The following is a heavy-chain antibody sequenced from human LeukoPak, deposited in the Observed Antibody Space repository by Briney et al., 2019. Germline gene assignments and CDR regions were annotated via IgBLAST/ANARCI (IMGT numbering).Heavy chain of an antibody. D-gene: IGHD6-19*01. CDR2: IIYSGSS. J-gene: IGHJ4*02. CDR1: GASLTNPTYY. CDR3: AKGAGWYNY. V-gene: IGHV4-61*01. Sequence: SETLSLTCTVSGASLTNPTYYQWSWIRQPPGKGLEWIGFIIYSGSSTYSPSLKSRVAMSMDTSNNQFSLKLSSVTAADTAVYYCAKGAGWYNYWGQGTLVTVSS.